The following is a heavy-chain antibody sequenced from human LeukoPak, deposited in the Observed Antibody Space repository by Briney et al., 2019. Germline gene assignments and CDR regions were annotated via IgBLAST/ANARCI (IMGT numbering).Heavy chain of an antibody. Sequence: GGSLRLSCAASGFTFSSYSMNWVRQAPGKGLEWVSSISSSSSYIYYADSVKGRFTISRDNAKNSLYLQMNSLRAEDTAVYYCARDASRAYSYFDYWGQGTLVTVSS. V-gene: IGHV3-21*01. J-gene: IGHJ4*02. CDR1: GFTFSSYS. CDR2: ISSSSSYI. D-gene: IGHD2-15*01. CDR3: ARDASRAYSYFDY.